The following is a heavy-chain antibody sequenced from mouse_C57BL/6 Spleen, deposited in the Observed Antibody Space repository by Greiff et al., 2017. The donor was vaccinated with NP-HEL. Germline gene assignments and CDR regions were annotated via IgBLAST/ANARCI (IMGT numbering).Heavy chain of an antibody. CDR1: GYSITSGYD. V-gene: IGHV3-1*01. J-gene: IGHJ1*03. CDR3: ARGSSYVHFDV. CDR2: ISYSGST. D-gene: IGHD1-1*01. Sequence: EVQLQESGPGMVKPSQSLSLTCTVTGYSITSGYDWHWIRHFPGNKLEWMGYISYSGSTNYNPSLKSRISITHDTSKNHFFLKLNSVTTEDTATYYCARGSSYVHFDVWGTGTTVTVSS.